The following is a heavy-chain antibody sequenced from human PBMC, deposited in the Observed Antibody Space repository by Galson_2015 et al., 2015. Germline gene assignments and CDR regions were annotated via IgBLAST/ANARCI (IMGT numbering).Heavy chain of an antibody. V-gene: IGHV1-18*01. D-gene: IGHD4-17*01. Sequence: SVKVSCKASGYTFTSYGISWVRQAPGQGLEWMGWTSGYNGKTTYAQKFQGRVTMTTDTSTSTAYMELRSLRIDDTAVYYCARADGDYGVQGDYWGQGTLVTVSS. CDR1: GYTFTSYG. CDR2: TSGYNGKT. CDR3: ARADGDYGVQGDY. J-gene: IGHJ4*02.